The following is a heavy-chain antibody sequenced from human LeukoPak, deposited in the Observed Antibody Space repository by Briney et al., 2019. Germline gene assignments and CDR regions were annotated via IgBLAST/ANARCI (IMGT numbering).Heavy chain of an antibody. CDR3: APWANLKLN. J-gene: IGHJ4*02. CDR1: GGSISSRNYY. Sequence: SETLSLTCTGSGGSISSRNYYWGWIRQPPGKGLAWIGTVYYCGSTYYNPSLKSGATVSVGRSRHQSSLTVAAVTAADTALCDCAPWANLKLNWGQGTLVTVSS. CDR2: VYYCGST. V-gene: IGHV4-39*01. D-gene: IGHD1-7*01.